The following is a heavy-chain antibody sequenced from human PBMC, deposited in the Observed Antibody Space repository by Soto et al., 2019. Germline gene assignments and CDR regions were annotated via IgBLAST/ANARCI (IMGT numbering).Heavy chain of an antibody. V-gene: IGHV3-20*01. CDR1: GFTFDDYG. Sequence: EVQLVESGGGVVRPGGSLRLSCAASGFTFDDYGMSWVRQAPGKGLEWVSGINWNGGSTGYADSVKGRFTISRDNAKNSLYLQMNSLRAEDTALYHCARDLCRFGECNVCYMDVWGKGTTVTVSS. J-gene: IGHJ6*03. CDR2: INWNGGST. CDR3: ARDLCRFGECNVCYMDV. D-gene: IGHD3-10*01.